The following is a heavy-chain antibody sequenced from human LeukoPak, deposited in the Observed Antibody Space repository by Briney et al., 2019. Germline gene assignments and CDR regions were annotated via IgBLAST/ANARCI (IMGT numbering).Heavy chain of an antibody. J-gene: IGHJ4*02. CDR1: GFSLRTSGMG. Sequence: SGPTLVNPTPALTLTCTFSGFSLRTSGMGVSWIRQAPVKALEWLALIEWDEDNYYITSLKTRLTISKDTSKNQVVLTMTNMDPVDTATYYCARTQLGGSLPDYWGQGTLVTVSS. V-gene: IGHV2-70*01. CDR2: IEWDEDN. D-gene: IGHD2-15*01. CDR3: ARTQLGGSLPDY.